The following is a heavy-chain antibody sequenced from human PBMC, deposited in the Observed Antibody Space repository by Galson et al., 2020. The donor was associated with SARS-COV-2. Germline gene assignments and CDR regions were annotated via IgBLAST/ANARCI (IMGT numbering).Heavy chain of an antibody. V-gene: IGHV3-23*01. CDR3: AKDPYGDYSDY. Sequence: GESLKISCAASGFTFSSYAMSWVRQAPGKGLEWVSAISGSGGSTYYADSVKGRFTISRDNSKNTLYLQMNSLRAEDTAVYYCAKDPYGDYSDYWGQGTLVTVSS. J-gene: IGHJ4*02. D-gene: IGHD4-17*01. CDR2: ISGSGGST. CDR1: GFTFSSYA.